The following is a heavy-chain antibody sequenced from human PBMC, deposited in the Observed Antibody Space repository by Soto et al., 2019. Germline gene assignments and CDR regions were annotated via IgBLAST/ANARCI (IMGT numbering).Heavy chain of an antibody. V-gene: IGHV4-30-4*01. D-gene: IGHD5-18*01. J-gene: IGHJ4*02. CDR2: IYYSGST. CDR1: GGSISSGDYY. CDR3: ARDRDSYGPNFDY. Sequence: SETLSLTCTVSGGSISSGDYYWSWIRQHPGKGLEWIGYIYYSGSTYYTPSLKSRVTISVDTSKNQFSLKLSSVTAADTAVYYCARDRDSYGPNFDYWGQGTLVTVSS.